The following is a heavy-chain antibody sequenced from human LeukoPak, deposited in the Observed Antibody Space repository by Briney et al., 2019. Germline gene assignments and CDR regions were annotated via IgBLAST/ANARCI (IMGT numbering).Heavy chain of an antibody. J-gene: IGHJ4*02. V-gene: IGHV3-33*01. CDR3: ARDNPPMSGVRGVITPIDY. CDR1: GFTFSSYG. CDR2: IWYDGSNK. D-gene: IGHD3-10*01. Sequence: GGSLRLSCAASGFTFSSYGMHWVRQAPGKGLEWVAVIWYDGSNKYYADSVKGRFTISRDNSKNTLYLQMNSLRAEDTAVYYCARDNPPMSGVRGVITPIDYWGQGTLVTVSS.